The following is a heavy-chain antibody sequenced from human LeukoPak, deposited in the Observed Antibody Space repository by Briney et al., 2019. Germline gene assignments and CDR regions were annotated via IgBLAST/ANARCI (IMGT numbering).Heavy chain of an antibody. CDR1: GFTFDDYG. Sequence: GGSLRLSCAASGFTFDDYGMSWVRQAPGKGLEWVSGINWNGGSTGYADSVKGRFTISRDNSKNTLYLQMNSLRAEDTAVYYCAKDVGSGWYGGDYWGQGTLVTVSS. D-gene: IGHD6-19*01. V-gene: IGHV3-20*04. CDR3: AKDVGSGWYGGDY. CDR2: INWNGGST. J-gene: IGHJ4*02.